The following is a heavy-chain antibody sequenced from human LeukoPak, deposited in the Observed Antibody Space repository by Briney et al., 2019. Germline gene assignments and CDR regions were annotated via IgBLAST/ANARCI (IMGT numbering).Heavy chain of an antibody. CDR2: MNPNSGNT. V-gene: IGHV1-8*01. CDR3: ARGGHNWNYGDP. J-gene: IGHJ5*02. Sequence: ASVKVSCKASGYTFTSYDINWVRQATGQGLEWMGWMNPNSGNTGYAQKFQGRVTMTRNTSISTAYMELSSLRSEDTDVYYCARGGHNWNYGDPWGQGTLVTVSS. D-gene: IGHD1-7*01. CDR1: GYTFTSYD.